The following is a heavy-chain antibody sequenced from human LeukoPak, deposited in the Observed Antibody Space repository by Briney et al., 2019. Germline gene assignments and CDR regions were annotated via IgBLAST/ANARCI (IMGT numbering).Heavy chain of an antibody. J-gene: IGHJ6*02. CDR3: ARSRPPKWELSDYYYYGIDV. CDR2: INPNSGGT. D-gene: IGHD1-26*01. Sequence: ASVKVSCKASGYTFTGYYMHWVRQAPGQGLEWMGWINPNSGGTHYAQKFQGRVTMTRDTSISTAYMELSRLRSDDTAVYYCARSRPPKWELSDYYYYGIDVWGQGTTVTVSS. CDR1: GYTFTGYY. V-gene: IGHV1-2*02.